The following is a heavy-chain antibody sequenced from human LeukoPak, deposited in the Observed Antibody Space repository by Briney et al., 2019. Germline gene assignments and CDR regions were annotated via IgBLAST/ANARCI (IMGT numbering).Heavy chain of an antibody. CDR3: ARKDGDA. J-gene: IGHJ6*04. CDR2: IFSTGIT. V-gene: IGHV4-4*07. D-gene: IGHD2-15*01. CDR1: GGSLTSYY. Sequence: SETLSLTCTVSGGSLTSYYWSWIRQPAGKGPEWIGHIFSTGITNYNPSLKSRVTMSLDTPRNQVSLKLTSVTAADTAVYYCARKDGDAWGRGTTVTISS.